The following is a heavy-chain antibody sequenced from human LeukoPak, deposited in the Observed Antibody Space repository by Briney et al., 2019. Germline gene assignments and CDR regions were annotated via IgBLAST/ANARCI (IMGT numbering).Heavy chain of an antibody. CDR2: IYWDDDK. Sequence: GPTLVKPTQTLTLTCTFSGFSLSTSGVGVGWIRHPPGKVLEWLALIYWDDDKRYSPSLKSRLTITKDTSKNQVVLTMTNMDPVDAATYYCAHSGYDYVWGSYHSMDTFDYWGQGTLVTVSS. CDR1: GFSLSTSGVG. V-gene: IGHV2-5*02. D-gene: IGHD3-16*02. CDR3: AHSGYDYVWGSYHSMDTFDY. J-gene: IGHJ4*02.